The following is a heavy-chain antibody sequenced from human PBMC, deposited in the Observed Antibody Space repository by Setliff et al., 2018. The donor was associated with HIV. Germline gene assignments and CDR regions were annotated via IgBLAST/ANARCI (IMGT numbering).Heavy chain of an antibody. V-gene: IGHV4-4*09. J-gene: IGHJ4*02. CDR1: GGSISGYH. Sequence: SETLSLTCTVSGGSISGYHWNWLRQTPGKGLEWIGYIYTSRGTNYNHSLRTRVIISVDTSNQFSLKLSSVTAADAAVYYCARSPSYRSSWEYYFDYWGQGILVTVPS. CDR2: IYTSRGT. CDR3: ARSPSYRSSWEYYFDY. D-gene: IGHD6-13*01.